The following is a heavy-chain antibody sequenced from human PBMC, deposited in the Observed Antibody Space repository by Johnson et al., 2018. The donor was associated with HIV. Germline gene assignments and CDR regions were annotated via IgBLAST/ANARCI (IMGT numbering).Heavy chain of an antibody. V-gene: IGHV3-48*04. CDR1: GFTLGRYA. Sequence: VQLVESGGVVVQPGRSLRISCAASGFTLGRYALHWVRQAPGKGLEWVSYISSSGSIIYYADSVKGLFTISRDNAKNSLYLQMNSLRAEDTAVYYCARYIILYWKAFDIWGQGTMVTVSS. CDR2: ISSSGSII. D-gene: IGHD1-1*01. J-gene: IGHJ3*02. CDR3: ARYIILYWKAFDI.